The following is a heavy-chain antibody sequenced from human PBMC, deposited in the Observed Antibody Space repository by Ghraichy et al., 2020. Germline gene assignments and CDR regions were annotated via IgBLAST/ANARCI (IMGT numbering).Heavy chain of an antibody. D-gene: IGHD3-10*01. J-gene: IGHJ5*02. Sequence: SETLSLTCAVYGGSFSGYYWSWIRQPPGKGLEWIGEINHSGSTNYNPSLKSRVTISVDTSKNQFSLKLSSVTAADTAVYYCARVEYELKWFGEPTPGFNWFDPWGQGTLVTVSS. CDR1: GGSFSGYY. CDR2: INHSGST. CDR3: ARVEYELKWFGEPTPGFNWFDP. V-gene: IGHV4-34*01.